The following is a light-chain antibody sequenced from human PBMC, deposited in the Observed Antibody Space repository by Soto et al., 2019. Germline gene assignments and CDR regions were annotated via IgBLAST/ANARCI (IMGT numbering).Light chain of an antibody. CDR1: QSILYSSTNRNY. V-gene: IGKV4-1*01. Sequence: DIVLTQSPVSLAVSLGERATITCKSSQSILYSSTNRNYLSWYQQKQGQPPKLLISLASTRESVVPDRFSGSVSGTDFTLTSRRLQAEDVAFYYCQQYYTTPSITFGQGTRRGS. J-gene: IGKJ5*01. CDR2: LAS. CDR3: QQYYTTPSIT.